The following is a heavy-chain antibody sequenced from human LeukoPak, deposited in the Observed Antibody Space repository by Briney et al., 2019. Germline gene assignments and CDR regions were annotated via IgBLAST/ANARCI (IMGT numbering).Heavy chain of an antibody. V-gene: IGHV3-11*04. CDR1: GFTFSDYY. CDR3: ARDEHIVVVIAMESCMDV. D-gene: IGHD2-21*01. Sequence: PGGSLRLSCAASGFTFSDYYMSWIRQAPGKGLEWVSYISSSGSTIYYADSVKGRFTISRDNAKNSLYLQMNSLRAEDTAVYYCARDEHIVVVIAMESCMDVWGKGTTVTVSS. J-gene: IGHJ6*03. CDR2: ISSSGSTI.